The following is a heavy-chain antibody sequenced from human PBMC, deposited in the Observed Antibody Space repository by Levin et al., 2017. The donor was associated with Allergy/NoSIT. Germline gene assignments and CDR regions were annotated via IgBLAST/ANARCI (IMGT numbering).Heavy chain of an antibody. V-gene: IGHV3-74*01. Sequence: QSGGSLRLSCAASGFTFSNSWMHWVRQAPGEGLVWVSRINSDGSSIVYADSVKGRFTISRDNAKNTVYLQMNSLTAEDTAVYFCAREPTSALDVWGQGTMVTVSS. CDR3: AREPTSALDV. CDR1: GFTFSNSW. D-gene: IGHD2-2*01. CDR2: INSDGSSI. J-gene: IGHJ3*01.